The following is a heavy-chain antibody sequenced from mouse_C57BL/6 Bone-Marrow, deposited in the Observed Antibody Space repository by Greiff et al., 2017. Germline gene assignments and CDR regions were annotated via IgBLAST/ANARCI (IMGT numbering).Heavy chain of an antibody. CDR3: SREQLRLQLDY. J-gene: IGHJ4*01. CDR2: IYPGDGDT. Sequence: VQLQQSGPELVKPGASVKISCKASGYAFSSSWMNWVKQRPGQGLEWIGRIYPGDGDTNYNGKFKGKATLTADKSSSTAYMQLSSLTSEDSAVYVCSREQLRLQLDYWGQGTSATVSS. V-gene: IGHV1-82*01. D-gene: IGHD3-2*02. CDR1: GYAFSSSW.